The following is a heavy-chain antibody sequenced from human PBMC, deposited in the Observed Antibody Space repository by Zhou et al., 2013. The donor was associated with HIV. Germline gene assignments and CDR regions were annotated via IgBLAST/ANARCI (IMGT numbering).Heavy chain of an antibody. CDR2: IIPVYGAT. Sequence: QVQLVQSGAEVKKPGSSVKVSCKASGGTFSSFAFSWVRQAPGQGLEWMGGIIPVYGATNYVQKFQGRVTITTDESTSTVYMELSSLRSEDTAVYYCARAYSSRWNDYYYYYGMDVWGQGTTVTVSS. D-gene: IGHD6-13*01. CDR1: GGTFSSFA. V-gene: IGHV1-69*05. J-gene: IGHJ6*02. CDR3: ARAYSSRWNDYYYYYGMDV.